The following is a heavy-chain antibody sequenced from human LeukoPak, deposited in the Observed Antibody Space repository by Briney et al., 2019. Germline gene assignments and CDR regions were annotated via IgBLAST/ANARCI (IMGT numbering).Heavy chain of an antibody. CDR3: ASGTSHYFDY. J-gene: IGHJ4*02. V-gene: IGHV4-31*03. CDR2: IYYSGST. D-gene: IGHD2-2*01. Sequence: SETLSLTCTVSGGSISSGGYYWSWIRQHPGKGLEWIGYIYYSGSTYYSPSLKSRVTISVDTSKNQFSLKLSSVTAADTAVYYCASGTSHYFDYWGQGTLVTVSS. CDR1: GGSISSGGYY.